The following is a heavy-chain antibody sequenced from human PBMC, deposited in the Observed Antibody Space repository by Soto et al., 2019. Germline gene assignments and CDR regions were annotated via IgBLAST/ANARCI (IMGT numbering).Heavy chain of an antibody. CDR3: ARDASYYCLWSGYYSSRTGMVV. Sequence: HPGGSLGLSCPASGFTLSSFGMHWVRQAPGMGLEWVPLIWLDGSKKANGDSVKGRFPISRDNSRNTVYLQMKSLRADDTDVYYCARDASYYCLWSGYYSSRTGMVVWGQGSTVTDSS. CDR2: IWLDGSKK. CDR1: GFTLSSFG. D-gene: IGHD3-3*01. V-gene: IGHV3-33*01. J-gene: IGHJ6*02.